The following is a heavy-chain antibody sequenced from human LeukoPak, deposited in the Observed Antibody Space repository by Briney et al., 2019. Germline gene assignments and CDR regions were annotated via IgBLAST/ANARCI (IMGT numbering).Heavy chain of an antibody. J-gene: IGHJ6*03. CDR1: GFTFSSYS. Sequence: GGSLRLSCAASGFTFSSYSMNWVRQAPGKGLEWVSSISSSSSYIYYADSVKGRFTISRDNAKNSLYLQMNSLRAEDTAVYYCACVVPNYYYYYMDVWGKGTTVTVSS. V-gene: IGHV3-21*01. D-gene: IGHD3-10*01. CDR3: ACVVPNYYYYYMDV. CDR2: ISSSSSYI.